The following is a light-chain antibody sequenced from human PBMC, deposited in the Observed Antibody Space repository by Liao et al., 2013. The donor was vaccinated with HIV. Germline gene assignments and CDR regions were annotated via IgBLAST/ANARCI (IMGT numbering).Light chain of an antibody. J-gene: IGLJ1*01. V-gene: IGLV3-25*03. Sequence: SSELTQPPSVSVSPGQTARITCSGDALPKQYAYWYQQKPGQAPVLLIYKDSERPSGIPERFSGSSSGTTVTLTISGVQAEDEADYYCQAWDTTVTTYVFGTGTKVTVL. CDR2: KDS. CDR1: ALPKQY. CDR3: QAWDTTVTTYV.